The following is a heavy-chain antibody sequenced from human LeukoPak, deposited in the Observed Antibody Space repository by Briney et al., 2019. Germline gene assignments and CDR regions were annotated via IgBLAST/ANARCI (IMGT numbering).Heavy chain of an antibody. CDR1: GLTVSSSS. Sequence: TGGSLRLSCAASGLTVSSSSLSWVRQAPGKGLEWVSLITSGGNTYYADSVRGRFTFSRDNSKNTLFLQMNSLRADDTAVYYCARASYSSWTFFEYWGQGTLVTVSS. J-gene: IGHJ4*02. V-gene: IGHV3-53*01. CDR2: ITSGGNT. D-gene: IGHD6-6*01. CDR3: ARASYSSWTFFEY.